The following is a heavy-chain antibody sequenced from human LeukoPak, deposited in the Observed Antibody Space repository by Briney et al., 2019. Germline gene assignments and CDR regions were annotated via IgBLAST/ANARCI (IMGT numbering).Heavy chain of an antibody. CDR1: GFTFSSYE. CDR3: ARAQRRGDAFDI. CDR2: ISSSGSTI. J-gene: IGHJ3*02. D-gene: IGHD3-10*01. Sequence: HSGGSLRLSCAASGFTFSSYEMNWVRQAPGKGLEWVSYISSSGSTIYYADSVKGRFTISRDNAKSSLYLQMNSLRAEDTAVYYCARAQRRGDAFDIWGQGTMVTVSS. V-gene: IGHV3-48*03.